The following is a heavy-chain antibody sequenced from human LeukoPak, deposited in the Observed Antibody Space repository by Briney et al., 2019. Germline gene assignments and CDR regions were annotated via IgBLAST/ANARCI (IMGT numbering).Heavy chain of an antibody. CDR1: GIPFSDFY. CDR3: ARDPSKIAARWYDY. CDR2: VSSSSSYT. J-gene: IGHJ4*02. D-gene: IGHD6-25*01. Sequence: AGGSLRLSCVVSGIPFSDFYMNWIRQAPGKGLEWISYVSSSSSYTYYADSVKGRFTISRDNAKKSLYLQMNSLRAEDTAVYYCARDPSKIAARWYDYWGQGTLVTVSS. V-gene: IGHV3-11*06.